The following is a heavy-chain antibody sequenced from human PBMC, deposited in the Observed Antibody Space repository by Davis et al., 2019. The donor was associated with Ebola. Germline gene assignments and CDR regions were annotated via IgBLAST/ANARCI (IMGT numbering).Heavy chain of an antibody. J-gene: IGHJ4*02. Sequence: SVPVSRLASLYTHPRYGISPVRQPPRQGLEWLGIINPRGGSTNFAQKFQGRVTMTRDTSTSTVYMELSSLRSEDTAVYYCASDYGDYGEGQFDYWGQGTLVTVSS. D-gene: IGHD4-17*01. CDR2: INPRGGST. V-gene: IGHV1-46*01. CDR1: LYTHPRYG. CDR3: ASDYGDYGEGQFDY.